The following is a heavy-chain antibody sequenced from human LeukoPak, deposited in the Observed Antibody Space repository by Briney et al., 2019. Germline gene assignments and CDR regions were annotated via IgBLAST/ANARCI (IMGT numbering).Heavy chain of an antibody. V-gene: IGHV3-20*04. Sequence: GGSLRLSCAASGFTFDDYGMSWVRQAPGKGLEWVSGISWNGGRTGYADSVMGRFTISRDNAKNTLYLQMNSLRAEDTAVYYCARVGSGWHQIDYWGQGTLVTVSS. J-gene: IGHJ4*02. CDR2: ISWNGGRT. CDR3: ARVGSGWHQIDY. D-gene: IGHD6-19*01. CDR1: GFTFDDYG.